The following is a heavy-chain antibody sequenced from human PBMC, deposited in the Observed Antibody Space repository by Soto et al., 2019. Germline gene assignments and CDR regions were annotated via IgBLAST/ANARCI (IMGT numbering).Heavy chain of an antibody. Sequence: SVKVSCKASGFTFTSSAMQWVRQARGQRLEWIGWIVVGSGNTNYAQKFQERVTITRDMSTSTAYMELSSLRSEDTAVYYCAADTGTTPDAFDIWGQGTMVTVSS. V-gene: IGHV1-58*02. CDR3: AADTGTTPDAFDI. CDR2: IVVGSGNT. J-gene: IGHJ3*02. CDR1: GFTFTSSA. D-gene: IGHD1-1*01.